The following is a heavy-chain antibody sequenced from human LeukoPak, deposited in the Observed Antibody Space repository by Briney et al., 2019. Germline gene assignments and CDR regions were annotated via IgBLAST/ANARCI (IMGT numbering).Heavy chain of an antibody. CDR2: IYYSGST. CDR1: GGSISSYY. D-gene: IGHD3-3*01. Sequence: PSETLSLTCTVSGGSISSYYWSWIRQPPGKGLEWIGYIYYSGSTNYNPSLKSRVTISVDTSKNQFSLKLSSVTAADTAVYYRARCTPNFWSGYLPNWFDPWGQGTLVTVSS. V-gene: IGHV4-59*01. J-gene: IGHJ5*02. CDR3: ARCTPNFWSGYLPNWFDP.